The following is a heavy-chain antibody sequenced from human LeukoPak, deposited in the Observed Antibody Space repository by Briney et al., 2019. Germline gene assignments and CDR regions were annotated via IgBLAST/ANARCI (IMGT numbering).Heavy chain of an antibody. J-gene: IGHJ5*02. CDR1: GYTFTGYY. Sequence: ASVKVSCKASGYTFTGYYMHWVRQASGQGLEWMGWINPNSGGTNYAQKFQGRVTMTRDTSISTAYMELSRLRSDDTAVYYCARGITMIRGFDPWGQGTLVTVSS. CDR2: INPNSGGT. CDR3: ARGITMIRGFDP. D-gene: IGHD3-22*01. V-gene: IGHV1-2*02.